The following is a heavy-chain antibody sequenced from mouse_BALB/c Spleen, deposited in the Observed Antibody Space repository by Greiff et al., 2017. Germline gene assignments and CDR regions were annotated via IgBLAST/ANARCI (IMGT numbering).Heavy chain of an antibody. V-gene: IGHV5-12-1*01. Sequence: EVKLVESGGGLVKPGGSLKLSCAASGFAFSSYEMSWVRQTPEKRLEWVAYISSGGGSTYYPDTVKGRFTISRDNAKNTLYLQMLSLKSEDTAMYYCARHGRRAMDYWGQGTSVTVSS. CDR3: ARHGRRAMDY. CDR2: ISSGGGST. J-gene: IGHJ4*01. D-gene: IGHD1-1*02. CDR1: GFAFSSYE.